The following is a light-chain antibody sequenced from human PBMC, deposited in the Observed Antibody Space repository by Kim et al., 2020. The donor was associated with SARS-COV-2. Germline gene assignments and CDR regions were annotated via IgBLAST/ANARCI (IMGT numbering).Light chain of an antibody. CDR3: LVSYKGARV. Sequence: QAVVTQEPSLTVSPGGTVTLTCASSNGAVTTSHYPYWFQKRPGQAPRTLIYDATNKHSWTPARLSGSLLGGKAALTLSGAQPEDEADYYCLVSYKGARVFGGGTQLTVL. CDR1: NGAVTTSHY. CDR2: DAT. V-gene: IGLV7-46*01. J-gene: IGLJ2*01.